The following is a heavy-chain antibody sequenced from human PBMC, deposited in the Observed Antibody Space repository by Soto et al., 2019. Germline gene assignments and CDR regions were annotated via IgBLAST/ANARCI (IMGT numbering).Heavy chain of an antibody. J-gene: IGHJ4*02. D-gene: IGHD5-12*01. CDR2: LYPGDTT. CDR1: GFTVSSTNY. Sequence: EVQLVESGGGLIQPGGSLRLSCVVSGFTVSSTNYVSWVRQAPGKGLEWVSVLYPGDTTFYADSVKGRFTISRDNSKNTLYLQMNSLRAEATAVYYCHGYGYWGQGTLVTVSS. CDR3: HGYGY. V-gene: IGHV3-53*01.